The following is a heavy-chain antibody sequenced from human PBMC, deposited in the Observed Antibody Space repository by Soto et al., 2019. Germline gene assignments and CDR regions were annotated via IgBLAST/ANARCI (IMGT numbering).Heavy chain of an antibody. CDR3: AKVRGPAAMSWYMDV. CDR1: GFSFSSYA. D-gene: IGHD2-2*01. V-gene: IGHV3-23*01. CDR2: ISGSGAGT. J-gene: IGHJ6*03. Sequence: PGGSLRLSCAASGFSFSSYAMSWVRQAPGKGLEWLSAISGSGAGTYYADSVKGRFTISRDNSKNTLYLQMNSLRVEDTAVYYCAKVRGPAAMSWYMDVWGKGTTVTFSS.